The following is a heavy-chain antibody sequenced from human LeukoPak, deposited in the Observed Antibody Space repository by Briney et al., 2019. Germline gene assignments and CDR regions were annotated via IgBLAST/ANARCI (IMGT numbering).Heavy chain of an antibody. CDR2: IKYDGSEK. CDR3: ARDIEAAGLFLDH. J-gene: IGHJ4*02. D-gene: IGHD6-13*01. V-gene: IGHV3-7*01. Sequence: GGSLRLSCAPSGFTFSSYWMTWVHQAPGKGLKWVANIKYDGSEKDYMDSVKGRFTISRDNAKNSLYLQMNSLRAEDTAVYYCARDIEAAGLFLDHWGQGTLVTVFS. CDR1: GFTFSSYW.